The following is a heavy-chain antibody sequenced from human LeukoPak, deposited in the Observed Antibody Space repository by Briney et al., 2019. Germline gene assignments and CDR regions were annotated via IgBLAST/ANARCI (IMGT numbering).Heavy chain of an antibody. Sequence: PGGSLRLSCAASGFTFSSYSMNWVRQAPGKGLEWVSSISSSSSYIYYADSVKGRFTISRDNAKNSLYLQMNSLRAEDTAVYYCARLTQYYDSSGYHEGDAFDIWGQGTMVTVSS. D-gene: IGHD3-22*01. CDR3: ARLTQYYDSSGYHEGDAFDI. CDR1: GFTFSSYS. J-gene: IGHJ3*02. V-gene: IGHV3-21*01. CDR2: ISSSSSYI.